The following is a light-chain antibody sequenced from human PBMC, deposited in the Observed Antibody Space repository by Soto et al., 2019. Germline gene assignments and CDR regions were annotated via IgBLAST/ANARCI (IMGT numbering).Light chain of an antibody. Sequence: EIVLTQSPGTLSLSPGERATLSCRASQSVSSNYLAWYQQKPGQAPRLLIYGASSSATGIPDRFSCSGSGTDFTLTISRXEPEDFAVYYCQQYGSSPWTFGQGTKVDIK. CDR3: QQYGSSPWT. V-gene: IGKV3-20*01. CDR2: GAS. J-gene: IGKJ1*01. CDR1: QSVSSNY.